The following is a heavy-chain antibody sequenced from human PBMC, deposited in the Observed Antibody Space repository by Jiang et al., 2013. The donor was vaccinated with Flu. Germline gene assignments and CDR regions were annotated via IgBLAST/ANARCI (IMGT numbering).Heavy chain of an antibody. V-gene: IGHV1-69*01. Sequence: SGAEVKKPGSSVKVSCKASGGTFSSYAISWVRQAPGQGLEWMGGIIPIFGTSNYAQKFQGRVTITADESTSTAYMELSSLRSEDTAVYYCARGVYYYDSSAYYFDYWSQGTLVTVSS. D-gene: IGHD3-22*01. CDR3: ARGVYYYDSSAYYFDY. J-gene: IGHJ4*02. CDR1: GGTFSSYA. CDR2: IIPIFGTS.